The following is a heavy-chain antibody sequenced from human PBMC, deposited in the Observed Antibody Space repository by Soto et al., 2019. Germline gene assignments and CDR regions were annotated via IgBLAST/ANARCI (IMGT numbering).Heavy chain of an antibody. V-gene: IGHV3-23*01. CDR1: GFTFSNYA. J-gene: IGHJ4*02. D-gene: IGHD6-19*01. CDR3: ARDVAMPTGLGLGY. CDR2: ISASATRT. Sequence: EVQLLESGGGLIQPGGSLRLSCAASGFTFSNYAMTWARQAPGQGLEWVSAISASATRTYYAASVKGRFTISRDNSENTVYLQMTSLRPDDTAVFYCARDVAMPTGLGLGYWGQGTLVTVSS.